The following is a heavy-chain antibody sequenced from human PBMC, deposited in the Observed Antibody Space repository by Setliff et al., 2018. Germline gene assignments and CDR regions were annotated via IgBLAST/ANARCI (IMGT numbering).Heavy chain of an antibody. D-gene: IGHD5-18*01. Sequence: PGGSLRLSCAASGFTFEDYGMSWVRQAPGKGLAWMGEINHSGSTNYNPSLKSRVTISVDTSKNQFSLKLSSVTAADTAVYYCARGWIQLWYNWFDPWGQGTLVTVSS. J-gene: IGHJ5*02. CDR3: ARGWIQLWYNWFDP. V-gene: IGHV4-34*01. CDR1: GFTFEDYG. CDR2: INHSGST.